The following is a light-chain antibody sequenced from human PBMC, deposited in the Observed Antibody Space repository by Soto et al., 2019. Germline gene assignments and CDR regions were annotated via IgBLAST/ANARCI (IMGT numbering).Light chain of an antibody. V-gene: IGKV3-20*01. CDR1: QSVSSY. J-gene: IGKJ5*01. CDR3: QQYGRSIT. CDR2: DAS. Sequence: EIVLTQSPVTLSLSPGERATLSCRASQSVSSYLSCYQHKPGQAPRLLIYDASNRATGIPDRFSGSGPGTDFTLTINRLEPEDFAVYSCQQYGRSITFGQGTRLEIK.